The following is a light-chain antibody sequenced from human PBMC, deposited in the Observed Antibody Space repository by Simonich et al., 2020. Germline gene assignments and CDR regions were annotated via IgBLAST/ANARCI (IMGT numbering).Light chain of an antibody. Sequence: QLVLTQSPSASASLGASVKLTCTLSSGHSSYAIAWHQQQPEKGPRYLMKLNSDGSHSKGDGIPDRFSGSSSGAERYLTISSLQSEDEADYYCQTWGTGIVFGGGTKLTVI. CDR3: QTWGTGIV. J-gene: IGLJ3*02. CDR1: SGHSSYA. V-gene: IGLV4-69*01. CDR2: LNSDGSH.